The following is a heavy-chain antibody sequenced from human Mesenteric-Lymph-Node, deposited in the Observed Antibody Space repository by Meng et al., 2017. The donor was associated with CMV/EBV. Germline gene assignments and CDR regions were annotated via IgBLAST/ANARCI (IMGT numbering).Heavy chain of an antibody. V-gene: IGHV1-2*02. CDR2: INPNSGDI. D-gene: IGHD5-18*01. Sequence: ASVKVSCKTSGYTFTGYYMHWVRQAPGQGLEWMGWINPNSGDIHYSQKFLGRVTMTRDTSISTAYMELSRLRSDDTAVYYCARGCGYSYGCAFDIWGQGTMVTVSS. CDR3: ARGCGYSYGCAFDI. J-gene: IGHJ3*02. CDR1: GYTFTGYY.